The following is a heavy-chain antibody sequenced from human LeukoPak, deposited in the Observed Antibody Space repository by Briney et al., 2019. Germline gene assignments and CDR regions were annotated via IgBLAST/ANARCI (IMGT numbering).Heavy chain of an antibody. CDR3: AGGLDNRRALY. J-gene: IGHJ4*02. Sequence: PSETLCLTCSASGVSISCGDSDWGWIRQHPGKGLEWIGYISFSGNTYYNPSLKSRVTISKDTSKNQFSLNLSSVTAADTAVYHCAGGLDNRRALYWGQGTLVTVSS. D-gene: IGHD1-14*01. CDR2: ISFSGNT. CDR1: GVSISCGDSD. V-gene: IGHV4-31*03.